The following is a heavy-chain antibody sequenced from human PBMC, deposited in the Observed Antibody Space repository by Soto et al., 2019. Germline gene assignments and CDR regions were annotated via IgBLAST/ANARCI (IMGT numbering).Heavy chain of an antibody. V-gene: IGHV3-15*07. CDR1: GFTFSNAW. CDR2: IKSKTDGGTT. CDR3: TGRGYSYGYYYFDY. J-gene: IGHJ4*02. Sequence: PGGSLRLSCAASGFTFSNAWMNWVRQAPGKGLEWVGRIKSKTDGGTTDYAAPVKGRFTISRDDSKNALYLQMNSLKTEDTAVYYCTGRGYSYGYYYFDYWGQGTLVTVSS. D-gene: IGHD5-18*01.